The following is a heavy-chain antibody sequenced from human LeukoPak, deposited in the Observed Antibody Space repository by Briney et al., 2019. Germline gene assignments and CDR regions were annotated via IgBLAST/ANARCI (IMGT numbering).Heavy chain of an antibody. J-gene: IGHJ4*02. V-gene: IGHV3-53*01. CDR3: ARAKPKNMVRGLIMRRESRYYFDY. D-gene: IGHD3-10*01. CDR1: GFTVSSNY. CDR2: IYSGGST. Sequence: GGSLRLSCAASGFTVSSNYMSWVRQAPGKGLEWVSVIYSGGSTYYAGSVKGRFTISRDNSKSTLYIQMNSLRAEDTAVYYCARAKPKNMVRGLIMRRESRYYFDYWGQGTLVTVSS.